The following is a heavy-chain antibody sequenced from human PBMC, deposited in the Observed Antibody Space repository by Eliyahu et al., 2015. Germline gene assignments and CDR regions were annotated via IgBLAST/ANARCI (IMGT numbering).Heavy chain of an antibody. D-gene: IGHD6-19*01. Sequence: QMQLVQSGPEVKKPGTSXKVSCXASGFTXXXSAVQWARQAXGQRLEWIGWIGVDSGDTNYAQEFQERVTMTRDMSTSTAYMELSGLRSEDTAVYYCAAKGYWVSGWSDFELWGQGTRVTVSS. CDR1: GFTXXXSA. CDR3: AAKGYWVSGWSDFEL. CDR2: IGVDSGDT. J-gene: IGHJ4*02. V-gene: IGHV1-58*01.